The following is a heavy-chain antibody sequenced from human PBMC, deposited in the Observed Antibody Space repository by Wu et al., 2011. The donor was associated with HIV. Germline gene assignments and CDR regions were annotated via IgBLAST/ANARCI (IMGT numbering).Heavy chain of an antibody. V-gene: IGHV1-46*01. Sequence: QVQLVQSGAEVKKPGASVKVSCKASGYTFTTYYMHWVRQAPGQGLEWMGIINPSGGSTTYAQKFQGRVTMTRDTSTSTVYMELSSLRSEDTAVYYCALRTRAGSGSDYWGQGTLVTVSS. D-gene: IGHD3-10*01. CDR1: GYTFTTYY. CDR2: INPSGGST. CDR3: ALRTRAGSGSDY. J-gene: IGHJ4*02.